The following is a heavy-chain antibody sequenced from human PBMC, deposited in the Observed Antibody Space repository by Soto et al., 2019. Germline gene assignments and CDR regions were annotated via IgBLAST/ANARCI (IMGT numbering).Heavy chain of an antibody. Sequence: SVKVSCKASGCTFSSYAISCVRQAPGQVLEWMGGIIPIFGTANYAQKFQGRVTITADKSTSTAYMELSSLRSEDTAVYYCARDNIVAVAGTGEDYFDYWGQGTLVTVSS. CDR1: GCTFSSYA. D-gene: IGHD6-19*01. V-gene: IGHV1-69*06. CDR3: ARDNIVAVAGTGEDYFDY. J-gene: IGHJ4*02. CDR2: IIPIFGTA.